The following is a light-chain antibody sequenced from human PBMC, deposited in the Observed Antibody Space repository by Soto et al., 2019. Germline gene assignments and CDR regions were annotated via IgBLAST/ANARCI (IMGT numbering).Light chain of an antibody. J-gene: IGKJ3*01. V-gene: IGKV1-39*01. CDR2: AAS. Sequence: IQMTQSPSSLSASVGDRVTITCRASQSISSYLNWYQQKPVKAPKLLIYAASSLQSGVPSRFSGSGSGTDFTLTISSLQPEDFATYYCQQSYSTPVTFGPGTKVDIK. CDR3: QQSYSTPVT. CDR1: QSISSY.